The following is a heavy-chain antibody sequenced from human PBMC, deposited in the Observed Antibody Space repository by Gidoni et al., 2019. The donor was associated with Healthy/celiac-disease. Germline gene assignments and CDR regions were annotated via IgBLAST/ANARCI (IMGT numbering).Heavy chain of an antibody. V-gene: IGHV3-30*18. CDR2: ISYDGSNK. CDR1: GFTFRSYG. D-gene: IGHD6-6*01. J-gene: IGHJ6*02. CDR3: AKGVDSSYNSIYYGMDV. Sequence: QVQRVESVGGVVQPGRSLGLSGEASGFTFRSYGMHWVRQAPGKGLELVAVISYDGSNKYYADAVKGRFTISRDNSKNTLYLQMNSLRAEETAVYYCAKGVDSSYNSIYYGMDVWGQGTTVTVSS.